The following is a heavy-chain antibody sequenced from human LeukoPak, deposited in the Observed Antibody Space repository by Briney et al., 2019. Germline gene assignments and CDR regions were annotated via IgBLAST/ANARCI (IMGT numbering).Heavy chain of an antibody. J-gene: IGHJ3*02. CDR2: TNAGNGNT. CDR1: GYTCTSYA. D-gene: IGHD3-10*01. V-gene: IGHV1-3*01. Sequence: ASVKVSCKASGYTCTSYAMHWVRQAPGQRLEWMGWTNAGNGNTKYSQKFQGRVTITRDTSASTAYMELSSLRSEDTAVYYCARAYYGSGSPTRFDIWGQGTMVTVSS. CDR3: ARAYYGSGSPTRFDI.